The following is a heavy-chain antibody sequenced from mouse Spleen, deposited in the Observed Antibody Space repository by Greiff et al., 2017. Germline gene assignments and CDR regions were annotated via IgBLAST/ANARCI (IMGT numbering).Heavy chain of an antibody. D-gene: IGHD1-1*01. CDR3: TRYYGSSYAAWFAY. CDR1: GFNIKDDY. Sequence: EVQGVESGAELVRPGASVKLSCTASGFNIKDDYMHWVKQRPEQGLEWIGWIDPENGDTEYASKFQGKATITADTSSNTAYLQLSSLTSEDTAVYYCTRYYGSSYAAWFAYWGQGTLVTVSA. J-gene: IGHJ3*01. CDR2: IDPENGDT. V-gene: IGHV14-4*01.